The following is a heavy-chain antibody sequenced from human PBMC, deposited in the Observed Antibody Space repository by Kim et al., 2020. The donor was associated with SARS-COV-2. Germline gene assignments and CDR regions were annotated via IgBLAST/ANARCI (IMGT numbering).Heavy chain of an antibody. V-gene: IGHV4-31*02. J-gene: IGHJ6*02. Sequence: SRVTRSVDTSKNQFSLKLSSVTAADTAVYYCAREAGGYSYGRYYYYGMDVWGQGTTVTVSS. D-gene: IGHD5-18*01. CDR3: AREAGGYSYGRYYYYGMDV.